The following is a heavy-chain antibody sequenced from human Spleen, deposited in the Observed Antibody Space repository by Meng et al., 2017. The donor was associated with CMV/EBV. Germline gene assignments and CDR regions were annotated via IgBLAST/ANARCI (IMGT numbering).Heavy chain of an antibody. CDR3: AREGGVQNLLEYGMDV. CDR2: ISSSSSYI. CDR1: GFTLSNFG. D-gene: IGHD3-16*01. V-gene: IGHV3-21*01. J-gene: IGHJ6*02. Sequence: GGSLRLSCAASGFTLSNFGMNWVRQAPGKGLEWVSSISSSSSYIYYADSVKGRFTISRDNAKNSLYLQMNSLRAEDTAVYYCAREGGVQNLLEYGMDVWGQGTTVTVSS.